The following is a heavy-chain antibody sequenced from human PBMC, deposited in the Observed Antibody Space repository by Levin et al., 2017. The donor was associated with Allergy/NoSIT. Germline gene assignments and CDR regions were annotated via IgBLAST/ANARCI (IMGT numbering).Heavy chain of an antibody. J-gene: IGHJ6*02. Sequence: GGSLRLSCAASGFTFSSYSMNWVRQAPGKGLEWVSSISSSSSYIYYADSVKGRFTISRDNAKNSLYLQMNSLRAEDTAVYYCARDRPDVPTNYYYYYGMDVWGQGTTVTVSS. CDR3: ARDRPDVPTNYYYYYGMDV. V-gene: IGHV3-21*01. CDR2: ISSSSSYI. D-gene: IGHD2-2*01. CDR1: GFTFSSYS.